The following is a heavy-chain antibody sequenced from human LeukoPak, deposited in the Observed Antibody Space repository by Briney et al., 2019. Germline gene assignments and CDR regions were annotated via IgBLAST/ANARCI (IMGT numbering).Heavy chain of an antibody. CDR2: INPNSGGT. CDR1: GYTFTGYY. V-gene: IGHV1-2*02. Sequence: ASVKVSCKASGYTFTGYYMHWVRQAPGQGLEWMGWINPNSGGTNYAQKFQGRVTMTSDTSISTAYMELSRLRSDDTAVYYCARSYRFLDAYYYYYGMDVWGQGTTVTVSS. J-gene: IGHJ6*02. D-gene: IGHD3-3*01. CDR3: ARSYRFLDAYYYYYGMDV.